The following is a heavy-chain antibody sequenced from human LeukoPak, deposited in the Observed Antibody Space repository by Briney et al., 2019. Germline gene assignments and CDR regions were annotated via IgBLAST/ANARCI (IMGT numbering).Heavy chain of an antibody. J-gene: IGHJ4*02. CDR1: GYTFTGYY. D-gene: IGHD3-10*01. V-gene: IGHV1-2*05. CDR2: INPNRGGT. Sequence: SVKVSCKASGYTFTGYYFFWLRLAPGQGLEWMGRINPNRGGTNYAQKFQGRVTMTRDTSISTAYMELRRLRSDDTGVYCSAAYGSGSYDNYFDYWGQGTLVTVSS. CDR3: AAYGSGSYDNYFDY.